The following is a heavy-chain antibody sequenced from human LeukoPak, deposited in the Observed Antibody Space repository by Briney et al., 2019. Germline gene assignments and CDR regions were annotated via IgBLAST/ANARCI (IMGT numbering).Heavy chain of an antibody. Sequence: PGGSLRLSCAASGFTFGSYAMSWVRQAPGKGLEWVSAISGSGSSTYYADSVKGRFTISRDNSKNTLYLQMNSLRAEDTAVYYCAKDQTVAVAGPFDNWGQGTLVTVSS. J-gene: IGHJ4*02. CDR3: AKDQTVAVAGPFDN. V-gene: IGHV3-23*01. D-gene: IGHD6-19*01. CDR1: GFTFGSYA. CDR2: ISGSGSST.